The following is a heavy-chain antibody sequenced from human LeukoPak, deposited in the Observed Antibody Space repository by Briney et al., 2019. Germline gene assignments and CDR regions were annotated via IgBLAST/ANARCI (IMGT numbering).Heavy chain of an antibody. CDR1: GVSVSHEY. CDR2: IYYSGST. V-gene: IGHV4-59*02. D-gene: IGHD2-2*01. Sequence: SETLSLTCTVSGVSVSHEYWSWIRQPPGKGLEWIGYIYYSGSTNYNPSLKSRVTISVDTSKNQFSLKLSSVTAADTAVYYCARALPYCSSTSCPIPYYFDYWGQGTLVTVSS. CDR3: ARALPYCSSTSCPIPYYFDY. J-gene: IGHJ4*02.